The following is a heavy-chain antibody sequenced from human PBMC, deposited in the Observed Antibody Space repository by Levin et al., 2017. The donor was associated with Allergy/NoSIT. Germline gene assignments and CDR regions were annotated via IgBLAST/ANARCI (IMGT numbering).Heavy chain of an antibody. J-gene: IGHJ6*02. Sequence: SVKVSCKASGGTFSSYAISWVRQAPGQGLEWMGGIIPIFGTANYAQKFQGRVTITADESTSTAYMELSSLRSEDTAVYYCARGTAATPGSGYSYGSDYYYYGMDVWGQGTTVTVSS. CDR3: ARGTAATPGSGYSYGSDYYYYGMDV. V-gene: IGHV1-69*13. CDR2: IIPIFGTA. CDR1: GGTFSSYA. D-gene: IGHD5-18*01.